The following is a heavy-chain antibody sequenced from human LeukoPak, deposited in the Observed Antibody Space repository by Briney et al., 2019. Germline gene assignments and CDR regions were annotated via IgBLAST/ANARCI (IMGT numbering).Heavy chain of an antibody. V-gene: IGHV4-61*02. D-gene: IGHD2-2*01. CDR3: ARAFHCSSTNCYSRGLDY. CDR2: IYTSGST. CDR1: GGSISSGSYY. J-gene: IGHJ4*02. Sequence: PSEALSLTCTVSGGSISSGSYYWSWIRQPAGKGLEWIGRIYTSGSTNYNPSLKSRVTISVDTSKNQFSLKLSSVTAADTAVYYCARAFHCSSTNCYSRGLDYRGQGTLVTVSS.